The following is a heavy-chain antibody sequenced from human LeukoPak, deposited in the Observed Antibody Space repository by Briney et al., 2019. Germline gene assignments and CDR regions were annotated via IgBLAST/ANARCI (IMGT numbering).Heavy chain of an antibody. Sequence: KASETLSLTCAVYGGSFSGYYWSWIRQPPGKGLEWIGEINHSGSTNYNPSLKSRVTISVDTSKNQFSLKLSSVTAADTAVYYCARDTSRVVAATGFDPWGQGTLVTVSS. CDR1: GGSFSGYY. CDR2: INHSGST. D-gene: IGHD2-15*01. V-gene: IGHV4-34*01. J-gene: IGHJ5*02. CDR3: ARDTSRVVAATGFDP.